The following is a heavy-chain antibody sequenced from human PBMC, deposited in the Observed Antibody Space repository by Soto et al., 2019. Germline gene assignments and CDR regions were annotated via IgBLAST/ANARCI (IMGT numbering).Heavy chain of an antibody. CDR3: ATHSAAYSSGCP. D-gene: IGHD6-19*01. CDR1: GFSLTNAW. J-gene: IGHJ5*02. Sequence: XGSLRLSCAASGFSLTNAWMNWVRQAPGKGLEWVGRIKSNSDNGTSEYAAPVKGRFTISRDDSKNMLYLEMDSLKPEDTGIYFCATHSAAYSSGCPWGQGTLVTVSP. CDR2: IKSNSDNGTS. V-gene: IGHV3-15*07.